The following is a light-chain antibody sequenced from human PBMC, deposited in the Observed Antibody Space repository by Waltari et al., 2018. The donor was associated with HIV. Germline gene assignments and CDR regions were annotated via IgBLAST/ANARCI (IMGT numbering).Light chain of an antibody. CDR2: AAS. CDR1: QRISNN. V-gene: IGKV1-39*01. Sequence: DIQMTQSPSSLSASVGDRVTITCRASQRISNNLNWYQQKPGKAPKLLIYAASSLQSGVPSRFSGSGSGTDFTLTINSLQPEDFATYYCQQSYSTPMYTFGQGTKLEMK. J-gene: IGKJ2*01. CDR3: QQSYSTPMYT.